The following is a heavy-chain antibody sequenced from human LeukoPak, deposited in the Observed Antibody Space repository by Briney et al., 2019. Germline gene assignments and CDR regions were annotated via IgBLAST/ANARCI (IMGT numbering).Heavy chain of an antibody. J-gene: IGHJ4*02. D-gene: IGHD6-19*01. CDR2: IYSSGRT. CDR3: ARDIHTSDWTKFDY. Sequence: SQTLSLTCNVSGGSISRGNYYWTWIRQPAGKGLEWIGRIYSSGRTNYNPSLKSRVTISVDTSKNQFPLNLSSVTAADTAVYYCARDIHTSDWTKFDYWGQGTSVTVSS. CDR1: GGSISRGNYY. V-gene: IGHV4-61*02.